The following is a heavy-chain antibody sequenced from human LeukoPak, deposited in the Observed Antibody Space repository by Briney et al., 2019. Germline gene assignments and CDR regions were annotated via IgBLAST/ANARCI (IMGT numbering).Heavy chain of an antibody. CDR3: ARGLGRIAARPQYYFDY. Sequence: SETLSLTCTVSGGSISSYYWGWIRQPPGKGLEWIGYIYYSGSTNYNPSLKSRVTISVDTSKNQFSLKLSSVTAADTAVYYCARGLGRIAARPQYYFDYWGQGSLVTVSS. CDR2: IYYSGST. D-gene: IGHD6-6*01. V-gene: IGHV4-59*01. J-gene: IGHJ4*02. CDR1: GGSISSYY.